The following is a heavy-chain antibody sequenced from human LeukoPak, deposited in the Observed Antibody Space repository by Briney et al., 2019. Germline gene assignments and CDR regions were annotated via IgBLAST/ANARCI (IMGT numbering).Heavy chain of an antibody. CDR2: IRNKANGGTT. Sequence: GGSLRLSCTASGFTFGDYALSWVRQAPGKGLEWIGFIRNKANGGTTENATSLKGRFTISRDDSKSLAYQQMNSLKTEDTALYYCTGVGSWGLHSDWGQGTLVTVSS. CDR3: TGVGSWGLHSD. J-gene: IGHJ4*02. D-gene: IGHD6-13*01. V-gene: IGHV3-49*04. CDR1: GFTFGDYA.